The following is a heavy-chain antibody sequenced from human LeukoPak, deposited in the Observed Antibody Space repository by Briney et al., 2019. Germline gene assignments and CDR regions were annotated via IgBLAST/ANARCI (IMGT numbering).Heavy chain of an antibody. CDR1: GGSISNGGYY. V-gene: IGHV4-31*03. Sequence: SETLSLTCTVSGGSISNGGYYWSWIRQRPGMALERIGYISYSGSTYYNPSLKSRVTISVETSKNQFSLRLDSVTATDTAIYYCARDKLVVDNVFDRWGQGTLVTVSS. D-gene: IGHD2-15*01. J-gene: IGHJ3*01. CDR3: ARDKLVVDNVFDR. CDR2: ISYSGST.